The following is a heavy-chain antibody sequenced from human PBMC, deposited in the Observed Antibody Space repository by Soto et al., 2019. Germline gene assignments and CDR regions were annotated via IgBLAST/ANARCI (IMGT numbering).Heavy chain of an antibody. D-gene: IGHD4-17*01. CDR3: ARLRYGLHGDY. V-gene: IGHV4-59*08. CDR1: GGSISSYY. CDR2: IYYSGST. J-gene: IGHJ4*02. Sequence: PSETLSLTCTVSGGSISSYYWSWIRQPPGKGLEWIGYIYYSGSTNYNPSLKSRVTISVDTSKNQFSLKLSSVTAADTAVYYCARLRYGLHGDYWGQGTLVTVSS.